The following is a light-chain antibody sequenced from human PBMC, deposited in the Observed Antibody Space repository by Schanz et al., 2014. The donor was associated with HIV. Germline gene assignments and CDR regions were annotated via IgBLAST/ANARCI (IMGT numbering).Light chain of an antibody. CDR2: RNS. CDR1: SSNIGAGFD. Sequence: QSVLTQPPSVSGAPGQRVTISCIGTSSNIGAGFDVHWYQLFPGTAPKLLIYRNSNRPSGVPDRFSGSKSGTSASLAITGLQAEDEADYYCQSYDSSLSAWVFGGGTKLTVL. CDR3: QSYDSSLSAWV. J-gene: IGLJ3*02. V-gene: IGLV1-40*01.